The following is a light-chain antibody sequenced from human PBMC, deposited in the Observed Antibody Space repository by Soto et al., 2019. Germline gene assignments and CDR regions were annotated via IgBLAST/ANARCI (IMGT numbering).Light chain of an antibody. CDR1: QGIRND. V-gene: IGKV1-6*01. CDR2: AAS. CDR3: QKYNSALT. Sequence: AVQMTQSPSSLTASVGDRVTITCRTSQGIRNDLGWYQQKPGKAPKLLIYAASSLQSGVPSRFSGSGSGTEFSLTISSLQPEDVATYFCQKYNSALTFGQGTRLEIK. J-gene: IGKJ5*01.